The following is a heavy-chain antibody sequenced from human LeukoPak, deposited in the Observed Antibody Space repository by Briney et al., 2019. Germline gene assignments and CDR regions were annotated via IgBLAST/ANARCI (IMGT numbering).Heavy chain of an antibody. CDR2: IGTAGDT. Sequence: GGSLRLSCAASGFTFSSYDMHWVRQATGKGLEWVSAIGTAGDTYYPGSVKGRFTISRENAKNSLYLQMNSLRAEDTAVYYCARGHFMTTVTTERPYNDAFDIWGQGTMVTVSS. V-gene: IGHV3-13*01. CDR3: ARGHFMTTVTTERPYNDAFDI. D-gene: IGHD4-17*01. J-gene: IGHJ3*02. CDR1: GFTFSSYD.